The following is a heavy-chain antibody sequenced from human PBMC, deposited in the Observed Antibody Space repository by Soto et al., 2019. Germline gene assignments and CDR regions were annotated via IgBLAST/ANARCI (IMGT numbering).Heavy chain of an antibody. CDR3: ARVFNSGYDYGLVKFSYYFDY. J-gene: IGHJ4*02. Sequence: SETLSLTCTVSGGSISSGDYYWSWIRQPPGRGLEWIGYIYYSGSTYYNPSLKSRVTISVDTSKNQFSLKLSSVTAADTAVYYCARVFNSGYDYGLVKFSYYFDYWGQGTLVTVSS. CDR2: IYYSGST. V-gene: IGHV4-30-4*01. D-gene: IGHD5-12*01. CDR1: GGSISSGDYY.